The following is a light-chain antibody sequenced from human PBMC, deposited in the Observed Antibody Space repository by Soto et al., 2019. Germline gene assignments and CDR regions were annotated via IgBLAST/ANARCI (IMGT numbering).Light chain of an antibody. CDR1: QSLSYW. Sequence: DIQMTQSPSTLSASVGDTVTITCRASQSLSYWLAWYQQKPGQAPKLLIYKASTLESGVPSRFRGSGSGTEFTLSISSLQPDDFATFYCQQYDRFPYTFGQGTKLEIK. V-gene: IGKV1-5*03. CDR3: QQYDRFPYT. J-gene: IGKJ2*01. CDR2: KAS.